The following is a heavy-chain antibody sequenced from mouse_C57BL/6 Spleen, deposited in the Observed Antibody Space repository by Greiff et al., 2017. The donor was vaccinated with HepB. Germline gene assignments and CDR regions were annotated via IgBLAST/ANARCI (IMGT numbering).Heavy chain of an antibody. CDR3: ARISNQFPYYYAMDY. CDR1: GYSITSGYY. J-gene: IGHJ4*01. Sequence: EVKLMESGPGLVKPSQSLSLTCSVTGYSITSGYYWNWIRQFPGNKLEWMGYISYDGSNNYNPSLKNRISITRDTSKNQFFLKLNSVTTEDTATYYCARISNQFPYYYAMDYWGQGTSVTVSS. V-gene: IGHV3-6*01. CDR2: ISYDGSN. D-gene: IGHD2-5*01.